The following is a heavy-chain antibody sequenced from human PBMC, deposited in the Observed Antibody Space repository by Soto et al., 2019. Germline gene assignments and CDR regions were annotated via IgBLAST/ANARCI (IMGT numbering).Heavy chain of an antibody. V-gene: IGHV3-23*01. CDR2: ITASGDYT. CDR1: LFTFRSYT. Sequence: EVQLLESGGGLVQPGGSLRLSCAASLFTFRSYTMSWARQAPGKGPEWVSAITASGDYTVYADSVKGRFTISRDNSKNTLFLEMSILRAEDTGVYFCAGRGGSGSYYWGQGTLVTVSS. D-gene: IGHD3-10*01. CDR3: AGRGGSGSYY. J-gene: IGHJ4*02.